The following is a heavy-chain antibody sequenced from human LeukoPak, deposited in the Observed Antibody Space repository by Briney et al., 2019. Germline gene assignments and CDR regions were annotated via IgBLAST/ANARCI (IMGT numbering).Heavy chain of an antibody. CDR3: AKIRFGDDAFDM. Sequence: GGSLRLSCAASGFTFRSYFMSWVRQAPGKGLEWVSAVSGSGGRTYYADSVKGRFTISRDNSKNTLYLQMNSLRAEDTAIYYCAKIRFGDDAFDMWGQGTVVTVSS. V-gene: IGHV3-23*01. D-gene: IGHD3-10*01. CDR1: GFTFRSYF. J-gene: IGHJ3*02. CDR2: VSGSGGRT.